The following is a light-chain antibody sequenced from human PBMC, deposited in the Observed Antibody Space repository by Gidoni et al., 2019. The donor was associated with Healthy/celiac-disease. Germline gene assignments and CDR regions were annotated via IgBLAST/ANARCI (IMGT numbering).Light chain of an antibody. CDR2: EVN. CDR3: SSYTSSSTPYV. V-gene: IGLV2-14*01. CDR1: SSDVGGYNY. Sequence: QSARTQPASVSGTPGQQITTSCTGTSSDVGGYNYVSWYQQHPGKAPKLMIYEVNNRPSGVSNRFSGSKSGNTASLTISGLQAEDEADYYCSSYTSSSTPYVFGTGTKVTVL. J-gene: IGLJ1*01.